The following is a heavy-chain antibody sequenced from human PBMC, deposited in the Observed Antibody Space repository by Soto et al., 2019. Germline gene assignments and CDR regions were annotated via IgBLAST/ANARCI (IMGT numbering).Heavy chain of an antibody. J-gene: IGHJ3*01. CDR1: GFNFNTYA. CDR3: AKGKSSNYVSHAFDV. D-gene: IGHD3-10*02. V-gene: IGHV3-23*01. CDR2: ISGGGGSI. Sequence: EVQVLESGGGLVQPGGSLRLSCAASGFNFNTYAMSWVRQAPGKGLEWVSGISGGGGSIHYVDSVKGRFTISRDNSKTTLYLQMNSLRGEDTAVYYCAKGKSSNYVSHAFDVWGQGTKVTVSS.